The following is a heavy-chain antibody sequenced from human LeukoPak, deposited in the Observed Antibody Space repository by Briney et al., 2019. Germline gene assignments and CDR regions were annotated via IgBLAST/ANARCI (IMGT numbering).Heavy chain of an antibody. V-gene: IGHV3-30*02. Sequence: PGGSLGLSCAASGFTFSSYGMHWVRQAPGKGLEWVAVIWYDGSNKYYADSVKGRFTITRDNSKNTLYLQVNSLRAEDTAVYYCAKDRDENDYFDYWGQGTLVTVSS. J-gene: IGHJ4*02. CDR3: AKDRDENDYFDY. D-gene: IGHD1-1*01. CDR2: IWYDGSNK. CDR1: GFTFSSYG.